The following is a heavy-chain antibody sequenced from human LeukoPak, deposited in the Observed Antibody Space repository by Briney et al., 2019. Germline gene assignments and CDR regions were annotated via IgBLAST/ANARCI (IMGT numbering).Heavy chain of an antibody. CDR3: ARDLAFSSGWTGPWFDP. V-gene: IGHV4-34*01. D-gene: IGHD6-19*01. J-gene: IGHJ5*02. CDR1: GGSFSGYY. CDR2: ISHSGST. Sequence: NPAETLSLTCAVYGGSFSGYYWSWSRQPPGEGLEGIGEISHSGSTNYNPSLKSRVTISVDTSKNQFYLKLNAVTAADTAVYYCARDLAFSSGWTGPWFDPWGQGTLVTVSS.